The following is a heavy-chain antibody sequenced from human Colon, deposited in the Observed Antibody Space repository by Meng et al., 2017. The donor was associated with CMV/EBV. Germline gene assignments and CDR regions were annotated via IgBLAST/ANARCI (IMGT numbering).Heavy chain of an antibody. CDR2: IYHSGTT. CDR1: GVSISSDNW. J-gene: IGHJ5*02. CDR3: AKIPLGYSLSPLVGLDP. V-gene: IGHV4-4*02. Sequence: QVRLQESSPGLVKPSGTLSLICSVSGVSISSDNWWTWVRQPPGKGLEWIGEIYHSGTTNYNPSLKSRVTISVDKSKNQVSLNLSSVTAADTAVYFCAKIPLGYSLSPLVGLDPWGQGTLVTVSS. D-gene: IGHD5-18*01.